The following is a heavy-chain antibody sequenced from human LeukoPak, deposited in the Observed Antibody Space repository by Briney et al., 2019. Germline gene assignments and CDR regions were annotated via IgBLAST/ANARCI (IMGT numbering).Heavy chain of an antibody. D-gene: IGHD1-26*01. CDR3: ARHTSGRWYFDY. CDR2: ITSSGGST. J-gene: IGHJ4*02. V-gene: IGHV3-64D*09. Sequence: GGSLRLSCSASGFTFSSNAMHWVRQAPGKGLEYVSAITSSGGSTYYADSVKGRFTISRDNAKNTLYLQMSSLRAEDTAVYYCARHTSGRWYFDYWGQGTLVTVSS. CDR1: GFTFSSNA.